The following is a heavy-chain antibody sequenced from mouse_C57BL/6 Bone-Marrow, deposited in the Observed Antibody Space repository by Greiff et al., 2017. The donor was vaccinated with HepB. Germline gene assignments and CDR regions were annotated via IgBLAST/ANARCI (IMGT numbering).Heavy chain of an antibody. CDR1: GYSITSGYY. J-gene: IGHJ4*01. V-gene: IGHV3-6*01. Sequence: EVHLVESGPGLVKPSQSLSLTCSVTGYSITSGYYWNWIRQFPGNKLEWMGYISYDGSNNYNPSLKNRISITRDTSKNQFFLKLNSVTTEDTATYYCASVGGGSHYYAMDYWGQGTSVTVSS. CDR3: ASVGGGSHYYAMDY. CDR2: ISYDGSN.